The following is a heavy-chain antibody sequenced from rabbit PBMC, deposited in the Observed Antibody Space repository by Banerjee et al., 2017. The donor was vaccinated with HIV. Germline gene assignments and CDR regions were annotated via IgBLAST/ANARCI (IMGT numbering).Heavy chain of an antibody. J-gene: IGHJ4*01. CDR2: IYAGSTGST. CDR1: GFSFSSSYY. CDR3: ARDRYGSGSVDHDL. Sequence: QEQLVESGGGLVQPEGSLTLTCTTSGFSFSSSYYMCWVRQAPGKGLEWIACIYAGSTGSTYYASWAKGRFTISKTSSTTVTLQMTSLTGADTATYFCARDRYGSGSVDHDLWGPGTLVTVS. V-gene: IGHV1S45*01. D-gene: IGHD5-1*01.